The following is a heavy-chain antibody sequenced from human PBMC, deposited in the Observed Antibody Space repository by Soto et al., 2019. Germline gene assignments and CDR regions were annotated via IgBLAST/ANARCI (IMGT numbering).Heavy chain of an antibody. V-gene: IGHV3-23*01. D-gene: IGHD4-17*01. Sequence: LRLSCAASGFTFSSYAMSWVRQAPGKGLEWVSAISGSGGSTYYADSVKGRFTISRDNSKNTLYLQMDSLRAEDTAVYYCAKDLYGDQRRDVWGQGTTVTVSS. CDR2: ISGSGGST. CDR3: AKDLYGDQRRDV. CDR1: GFTFSSYA. J-gene: IGHJ6*02.